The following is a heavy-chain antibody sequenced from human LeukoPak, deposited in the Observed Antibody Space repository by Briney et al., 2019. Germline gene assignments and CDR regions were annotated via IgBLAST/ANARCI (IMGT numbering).Heavy chain of an antibody. Sequence: SETLSLTCTVSGGSISSSSYYWGWLRQPPGKGLEWIGSIYYMGNTYYNPSLKSRVTISVDTSKNQFSLKLSSVTAADTAVYYCARNRGRVVDYWGQGTLVTVSS. V-gene: IGHV4-39*07. CDR3: ARNRGRVVDY. J-gene: IGHJ4*02. CDR1: GGSISSSSYY. D-gene: IGHD7-27*01. CDR2: IYYMGNT.